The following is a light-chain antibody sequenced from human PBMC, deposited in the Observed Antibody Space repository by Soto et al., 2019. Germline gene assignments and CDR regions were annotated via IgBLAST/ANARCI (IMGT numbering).Light chain of an antibody. V-gene: IGLV2-11*01. CDR1: RGEIGGSNF. CDR3: CSYVGGYTFVL. J-gene: IGLJ2*01. Sequence: QSVLTQPHSVSGSPGQSVTISCTGTRGEIGGSNFVSWYQQYPGKAPKLIIYDVTQRPSGVPDRFYGSKFGNTASLTISGLQPEDEADYHCCSYVGGYTFVLFGGGTKLTVL. CDR2: DVT.